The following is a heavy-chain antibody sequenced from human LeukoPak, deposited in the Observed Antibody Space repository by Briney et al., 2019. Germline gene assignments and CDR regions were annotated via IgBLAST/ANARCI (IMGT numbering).Heavy chain of an antibody. J-gene: IGHJ3*02. Sequence: LETLSPNLAGYGGSLSWLYLGWVRPAPGGGLGVDGEINHRGSTNYNPSLKSRVTISIDTSKKQFSLKVSSVTAADTAVYYCAREMEVGQYDAFDIWGQGEMVTVSS. D-gene: IGHD1-26*01. CDR3: AREMEVGQYDAFDI. V-gene: IGHV4-34*01. CDR2: INHRGST. CDR1: GGSLSWLY.